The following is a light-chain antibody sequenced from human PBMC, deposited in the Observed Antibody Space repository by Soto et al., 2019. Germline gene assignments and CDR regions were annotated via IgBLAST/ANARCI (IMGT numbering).Light chain of an antibody. V-gene: IGKV3-20*01. Sequence: EIVLTQSPGTLSLSPGERATLSCRASQSVSSNYLAWYQQKRGQAPRLLIYGASSRVTGIPNRFSGSGSGTNFTLTISKPEPEDFAVYYGQQYDTSPRRFGQGTKVEI. J-gene: IGKJ1*01. CDR3: QQYDTSPRR. CDR2: GAS. CDR1: QSVSSNY.